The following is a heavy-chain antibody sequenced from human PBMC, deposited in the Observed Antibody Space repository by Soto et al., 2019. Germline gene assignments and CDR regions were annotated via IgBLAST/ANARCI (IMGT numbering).Heavy chain of an antibody. J-gene: IGHJ4*02. D-gene: IGHD3-22*01. CDR1: GVSISSGGYY. V-gene: IGHV4-31*03. CDR3: ARASITMIVQVLN. Sequence: SETLSLTCTVSGVSISSGGYYWSWIRQHPGKGLEWIGYIYYSGSTYYNPSLKSRVTISVDTSKNQFSLKLSSVTAADTAVYYCARASITMIVQVLNWGQGTLVT. CDR2: IYYSGST.